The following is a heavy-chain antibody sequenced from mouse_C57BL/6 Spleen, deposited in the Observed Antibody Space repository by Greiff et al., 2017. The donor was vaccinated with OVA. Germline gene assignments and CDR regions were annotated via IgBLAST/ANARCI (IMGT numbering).Heavy chain of an antibody. CDR3: ARGRATVVPFDY. D-gene: IGHD1-1*01. J-gene: IGHJ2*01. V-gene: IGHV1-80*01. Sequence: VQLQQSGAELVKPGASVKISCKASGYAFSSYWMNWVKQRPGKGLEWIGQIYPGDGDTNYNGKFKGKATLTADKSSSTAYMQLSSLTSEDSAVYFCARGRATVVPFDYWGQGTTLTVSS. CDR1: GYAFSSYW. CDR2: IYPGDGDT.